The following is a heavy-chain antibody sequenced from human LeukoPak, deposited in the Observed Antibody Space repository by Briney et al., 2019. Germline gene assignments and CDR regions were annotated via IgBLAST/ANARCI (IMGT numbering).Heavy chain of an antibody. J-gene: IGHJ5*02. CDR3: ARDLWFGESESGWFDP. Sequence: SSVTVSCKASGGTFSSYAISWVRQAPGQGLEWMGRIIPILGIANYAQKFQGRVTITADKSTSTAYMELSSLRYEDTAVYYCARDLWFGESESGWFDPWGQGTLVTVSS. D-gene: IGHD3-10*01. V-gene: IGHV1-69*04. CDR1: GGTFSSYA. CDR2: IIPILGIA.